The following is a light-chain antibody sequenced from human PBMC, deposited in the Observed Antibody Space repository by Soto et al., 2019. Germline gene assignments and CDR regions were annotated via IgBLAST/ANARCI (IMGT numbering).Light chain of an antibody. CDR1: QGIRNY. CDR2: AAS. CDR3: QHYKSASFT. J-gene: IGKJ3*01. Sequence: DIQMTQSPSSLYAAVGDRVTITCRASQGIRNYLAWYQQKPGKVPKLLIYAASTLQSGVPSRFSGGGSGTDFTLTISSLQSEDVATYYCQHYKSASFTFGPGTRVDFK. V-gene: IGKV1-27*01.